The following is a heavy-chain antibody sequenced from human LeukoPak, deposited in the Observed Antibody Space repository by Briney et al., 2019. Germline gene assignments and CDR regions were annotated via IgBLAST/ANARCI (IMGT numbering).Heavy chain of an antibody. D-gene: IGHD2-15*01. CDR2: IIPIFGTA. J-gene: IGHJ4*02. V-gene: IGHV1-69*05. CDR1: GGTFSSYA. CDR3: ARDSGGWYYFDY. Sequence: ASVKVSCKASGGTFSSYAISWVRQAPGQGLEWMGRIIPIFGTANYAQKFQGRVTITTDESTSTAYMELSSLRSEDTAVYYCARDSGGWYYFDYGGQGTLVTVSS.